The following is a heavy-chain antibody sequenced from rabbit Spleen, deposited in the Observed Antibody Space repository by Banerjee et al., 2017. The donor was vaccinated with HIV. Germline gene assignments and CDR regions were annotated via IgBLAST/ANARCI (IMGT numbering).Heavy chain of an antibody. J-gene: IGHJ4*01. CDR3: ARGAAGNGYQFNL. CDR1: GFSFSSSYW. CDR2: IDSNSGMT. Sequence: QSLEESGGDLVKPGASLTLTCTASGFSFSSSYWICWVRQAPGKGPEWIACIDSNSGMTWYASWVNGRFTITRSTSLNTVTLQLDSLTAADTATYFCARGAAGNGYQFNLWGPGTLVTVS. D-gene: IGHD8-1*01. V-gene: IGHV1S43*01.